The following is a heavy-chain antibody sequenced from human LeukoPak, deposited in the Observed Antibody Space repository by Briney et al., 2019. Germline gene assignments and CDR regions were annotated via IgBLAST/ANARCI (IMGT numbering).Heavy chain of an antibody. D-gene: IGHD5-12*01. CDR3: AIHPYDYWYFDL. CDR2: IIPIFGSA. CDR1: GGTFSSYA. J-gene: IGHJ2*01. Sequence: SVKVSCKDSGGTFSSYAISWVRQAPGQGLEWMGGIIPIFGSANYAQNFQGRVTITADESTSTAYMKLSSLRSEDTAVYYCAIHPYDYWYFDLWGRGTLVTVSS. V-gene: IGHV1-69*13.